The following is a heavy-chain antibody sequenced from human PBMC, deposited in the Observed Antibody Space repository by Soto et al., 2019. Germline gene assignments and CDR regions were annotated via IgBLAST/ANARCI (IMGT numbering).Heavy chain of an antibody. D-gene: IGHD1-1*01. CDR1: GDSVSRNSAA. CDR3: ARDLTGVQLERLAYYGMDV. CDR2: TYYRSKWYN. Sequence: SQTLSLTCAISGDSVSRNSAAWNWIRQSPSRGLEWLGRTYYRSKWYNDYAVSVKSRITINPDTSKNQFSLQLNSVTPEDTAVYYCARDLTGVQLERLAYYGMDVWGQGTTVTVSS. J-gene: IGHJ6*02. V-gene: IGHV6-1*01.